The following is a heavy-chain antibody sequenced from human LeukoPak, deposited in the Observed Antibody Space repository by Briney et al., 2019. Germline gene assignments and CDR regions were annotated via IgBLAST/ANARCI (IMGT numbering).Heavy chain of an antibody. J-gene: IGHJ3*02. Sequence: ASVRVSCKVSGYTLTELSMHWVRQAPGQGLEWMGWISAYNGNTNYAQKLQGRVTMTTDTSTSTAYMELRSLRSDDTAVYYCARVEYYYDSSGHDAFDIWGQGTMVTVSS. D-gene: IGHD3-22*01. CDR1: GYTLTELS. V-gene: IGHV1-18*01. CDR3: ARVEYYYDSSGHDAFDI. CDR2: ISAYNGNT.